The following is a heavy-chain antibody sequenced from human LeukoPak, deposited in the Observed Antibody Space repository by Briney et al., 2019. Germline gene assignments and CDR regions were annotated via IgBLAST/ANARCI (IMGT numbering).Heavy chain of an antibody. Sequence: GGSLRLSCAASGFTFSRYEMNWVRQAPGKGLEWVSYISSSGSTIYYEDSVKGRFTISRDNAKNSLYLQMSSLRAEDTAVYYCARGVYDSSGYYQYWGQGTLVTVSS. J-gene: IGHJ4*02. CDR3: ARGVYDSSGYYQY. CDR1: GFTFSRYE. CDR2: ISSSGSTI. D-gene: IGHD3-22*01. V-gene: IGHV3-48*03.